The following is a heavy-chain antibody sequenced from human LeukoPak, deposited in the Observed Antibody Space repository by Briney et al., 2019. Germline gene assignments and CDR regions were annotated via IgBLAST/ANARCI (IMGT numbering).Heavy chain of an antibody. J-gene: IGHJ4*02. Sequence: SETLSLTCTVSGGSISSYYWGWIRQPPGKRLEWIGSIYYGGSTNYNPSLKSRVTISIDMSKTQFSLKLSSVTAADTAVYYCARDGCSTGSCYSNYFDQWGQGTLVTVSS. CDR2: IYYGGST. CDR3: ARDGCSTGSCYSNYFDQ. V-gene: IGHV4-59*12. D-gene: IGHD2-15*01. CDR1: GGSISSYY.